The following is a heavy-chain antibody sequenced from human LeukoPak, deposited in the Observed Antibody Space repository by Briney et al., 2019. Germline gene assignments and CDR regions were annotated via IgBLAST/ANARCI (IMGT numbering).Heavy chain of an antibody. V-gene: IGHV3-23*01. CDR1: GFTFRSSG. D-gene: IGHD3-10*01. Sequence: GESLRLSCAASGFTFRSSGMSWVRQAPGKGLEWVSTVSGSGSESFYAASVKGRFTISRDNSKNMLYLQMNSLRADGTAIYYCANALGTSMVTFHMWGQGTMVTVSS. CDR3: ANALGTSMVTFHM. J-gene: IGHJ3*02. CDR2: VSGSGSES.